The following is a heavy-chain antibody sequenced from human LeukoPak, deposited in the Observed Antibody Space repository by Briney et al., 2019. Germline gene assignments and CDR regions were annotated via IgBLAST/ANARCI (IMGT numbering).Heavy chain of an antibody. CDR2: ISGSGGST. V-gene: IGHV3-23*01. CDR3: AKGSYYYDSSGYYTEYFQH. J-gene: IGHJ1*01. D-gene: IGHD3-22*01. CDR1: GFTFSSYW. Sequence: GGSLRLSCAASGFTFSSYWMNWVRQAPGKGLEWVSAISGSGGSTYYADSVKGRFTISRDNSKNTLYLQMNSLRAEDTAVYYCAKGSYYYDSSGYYTEYFQHWGQGTLVTVSS.